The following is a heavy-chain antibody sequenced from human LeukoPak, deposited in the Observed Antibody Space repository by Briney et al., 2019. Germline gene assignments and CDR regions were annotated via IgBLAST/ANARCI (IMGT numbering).Heavy chain of an antibody. CDR2: IYYSGST. J-gene: IGHJ5*02. Sequence: SETLSLTCTVSGGSISSSSYYWGWIRQPPGKGLEWIGNIYYSGSTYYNPSLESRVTMSLDTSKNQFSLKLSSVTAADTAVYYCARGRYCSSTSCSTGGSWFDPWGQGTLVTVSS. V-gene: IGHV4-39*07. CDR1: GGSISSSSYY. D-gene: IGHD2-2*01. CDR3: ARGRYCSSTSCSTGGSWFDP.